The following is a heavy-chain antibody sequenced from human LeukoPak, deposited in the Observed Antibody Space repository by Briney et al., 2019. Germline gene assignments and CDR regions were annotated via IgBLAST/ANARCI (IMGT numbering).Heavy chain of an antibody. Sequence: SGGSLRLSCEGSGFTFSSYSMIWVRQAPGKGLEWVSSIRGDSTETRHADSLMGRFTISRDNAKKSLYLQMNSLRAEDTAVYYCARGHFGVVPDYWGQGTLVTVSS. V-gene: IGHV3-21*01. CDR1: GFTFSSYS. D-gene: IGHD3-3*01. CDR2: IRGDSTET. J-gene: IGHJ4*02. CDR3: ARGHFGVVPDY.